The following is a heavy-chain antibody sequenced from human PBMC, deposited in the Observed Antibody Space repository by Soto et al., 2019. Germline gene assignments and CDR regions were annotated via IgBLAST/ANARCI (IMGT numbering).Heavy chain of an antibody. CDR1: GFTFSSYS. D-gene: IGHD2-2*01. CDR3: ARDPGYCSSTSCYLDAFDI. V-gene: IGHV3-48*01. Sequence: GGSLRLSCAASGFTFSSYSMNWVRQAPGKGLEWVSYISSSSSTIYYADSVKGRFTISRDNAKNSLYLQMNSLRAEDTAVYYCARDPGYCSSTSCYLDAFDIWGQGTMVTVSS. CDR2: ISSSSSTI. J-gene: IGHJ3*02.